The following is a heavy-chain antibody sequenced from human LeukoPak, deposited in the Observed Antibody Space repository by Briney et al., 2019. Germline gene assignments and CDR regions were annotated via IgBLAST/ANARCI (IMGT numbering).Heavy chain of an antibody. CDR3: AKDRGFGDIGYYQYYGMDV. CDR2: ITGRGDDT. D-gene: IGHD3-10*01. CDR1: GFTFSSYA. J-gene: IGHJ6*02. V-gene: IGHV3-23*01. Sequence: GGSLRLSCATSGFTFSSYAISWVRQAPGKGLEWVSTITGRGDDTYYADSVKGRFTISRDNSKNTLYLQMNSLRAEDTALYYCAKDRGFGDIGYYQYYGMDVWGQGTTVTVSS.